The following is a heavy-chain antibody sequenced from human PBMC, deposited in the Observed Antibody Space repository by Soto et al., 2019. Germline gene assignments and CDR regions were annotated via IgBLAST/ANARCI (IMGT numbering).Heavy chain of an antibody. CDR3: ARQDEMVANRFDY. V-gene: IGHV4-4*02. CDR2: IYHSGST. CDR1: GGSISSSNW. J-gene: IGHJ4*02. Sequence: SETLSLTCAVSGGSISSSNWWSWVRQPPGKGLEWIGEIYHSGSTNYNPSLKSRVTISVDTSKNQFSLKLSSVTAADTAVYYCARQDEMVANRFDYWGQGTLVTVSS. D-gene: IGHD5-12*01.